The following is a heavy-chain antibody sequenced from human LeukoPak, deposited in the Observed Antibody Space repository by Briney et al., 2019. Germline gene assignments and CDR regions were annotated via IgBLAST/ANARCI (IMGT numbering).Heavy chain of an antibody. D-gene: IGHD6-13*01. Sequence: GGSLRLSCAASGFTFSSYWMSWVRQAPGKGLEWVANIKQEGSEKYYVDSVKGRFTISRDNAKNSLYLQMNSLRAEDPAVYYCARDSTQQLGGGYYYYYGMDVWGQGTTVTVSS. CDR1: GFTFSSYW. J-gene: IGHJ6*02. CDR3: ARDSTQQLGGGYYYYYGMDV. CDR2: IKQEGSEK. V-gene: IGHV3-7*01.